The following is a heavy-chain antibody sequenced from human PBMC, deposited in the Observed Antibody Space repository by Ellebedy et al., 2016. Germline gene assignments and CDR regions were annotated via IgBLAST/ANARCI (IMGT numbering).Heavy chain of an antibody. CDR3: AREGDSYGPRDAFDI. J-gene: IGHJ3*02. CDR1: GLTFSSYA. CDR2: ISGSGGNT. Sequence: GGSLRLSCAASGLTFSSYAMSWVRQAPGKGLEWVSTISGSGGNTYYADSVKGRFSISRDNSKNTVYLQMNSLRAEDTAVYYCAREGDSYGPRDAFDIWGQGTMVTVSS. V-gene: IGHV3-23*01. D-gene: IGHD5-18*01.